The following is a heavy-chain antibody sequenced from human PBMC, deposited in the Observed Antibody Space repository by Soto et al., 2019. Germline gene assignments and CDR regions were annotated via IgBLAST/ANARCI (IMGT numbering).Heavy chain of an antibody. J-gene: IGHJ6*02. CDR2: VSRASGST. CDR3: ARATELRYVESSVYRGGNYAMDV. Sequence: QVQLVQSGAAVKKPGASVRVSCKASGYTFSGYDINWVRQATAQGVEWRGWVSRASGSTGYAGIFQGGVPMTWDRPTNSAFMDLSCLTSEDSAVYYCARATELRYVESSVYRGGNYAMDVWGQGTTVTVSS. D-gene: IGHD3-3*01. CDR1: GYTFSGYD. V-gene: IGHV1-8*01.